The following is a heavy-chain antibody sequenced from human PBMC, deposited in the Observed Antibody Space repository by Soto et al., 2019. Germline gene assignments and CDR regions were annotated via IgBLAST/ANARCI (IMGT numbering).Heavy chain of an antibody. CDR2: IWYDGSNK. D-gene: IGHD5-18*01. V-gene: IGHV3-33*01. CDR3: ARPGTAMVAYYFDY. Sequence: GGSLRLSCAASGFTFSSYGMHWVRQAPGKGLEWVAVIWYDGSNKYYADSVKGRFTISRDNSKNTLYLQMNGLRAEDTAVYYCARPGTAMVAYYFDYWGQGTLLTVSS. CDR1: GFTFSSYG. J-gene: IGHJ4*02.